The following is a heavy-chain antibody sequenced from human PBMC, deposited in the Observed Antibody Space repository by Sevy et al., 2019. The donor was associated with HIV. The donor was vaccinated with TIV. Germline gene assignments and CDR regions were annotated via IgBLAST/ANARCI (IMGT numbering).Heavy chain of an antibody. CDR2: ISISSNYI. CDR3: ARPYGSGSWEAFDI. D-gene: IGHD3-10*01. J-gene: IGHJ3*02. CDR1: GFTFSTYT. V-gene: IGHV3-21*01. Sequence: GGSLRLSCAASGFTFSTYTMNWVRQAPGKGLEWVSSISISSNYIYYAGSLKGRFTFSRDNAKNSVYLQMNSLRAEDTAVYYCARPYGSGSWEAFDIWGQGTMVTVSS.